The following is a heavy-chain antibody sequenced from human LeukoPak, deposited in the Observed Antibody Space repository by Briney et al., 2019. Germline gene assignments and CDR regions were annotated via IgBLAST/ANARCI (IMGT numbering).Heavy chain of an antibody. J-gene: IGHJ5*02. CDR1: GYTFTSYD. V-gene: IGHV1-8*01. CDR2: MNPNSGNT. D-gene: IGHD6-6*01. Sequence: GASVKVSYKASGYTFTSYDINWVRQATGQGLEWMGWMNPNSGNTGYAQKFQGRVTMTRNTSISTAYMELSSLRSEDTAVYYCARRGRIAARPTNENWFDPWGQGTLVTVSS. CDR3: ARRGRIAARPTNENWFDP.